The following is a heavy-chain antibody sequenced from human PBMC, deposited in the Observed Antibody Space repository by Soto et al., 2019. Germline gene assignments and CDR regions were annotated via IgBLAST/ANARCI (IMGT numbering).Heavy chain of an antibody. Sequence: QLHLVESGGGMVQPGASVRLSCEASGFTFSAFGMHWVRQAPGKGLEWVAGIRHDGSNDYYSDFAKGRLTISRDNSRDTLYLQINSLRADDSAVYYCASVNTVRSWDYDGMDIWGQGTTVTVSS. J-gene: IGHJ6*02. CDR3: ASVNTVRSWDYDGMDI. V-gene: IGHV3-33*03. D-gene: IGHD3-10*01. CDR1: GFTFSAFG. CDR2: IRHDGSND.